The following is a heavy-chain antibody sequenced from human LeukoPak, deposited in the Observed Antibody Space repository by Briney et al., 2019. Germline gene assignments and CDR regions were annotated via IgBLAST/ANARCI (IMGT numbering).Heavy chain of an antibody. CDR3: ARARQQLVSIDY. CDR1: GGSISSGGYY. V-gene: IGHV4-31*03. CDR2: IYYSGST. Sequence: SETLSLTCTVSGGSISSGGYYWSWIRQHPGKGLEWIGYIYYSGSTYYNPSLKSRVTISVDTSKNQFPLKLSSVTAADTAVYYCARARQQLVSIDYWGQGTLVTVSS. D-gene: IGHD6-13*01. J-gene: IGHJ4*02.